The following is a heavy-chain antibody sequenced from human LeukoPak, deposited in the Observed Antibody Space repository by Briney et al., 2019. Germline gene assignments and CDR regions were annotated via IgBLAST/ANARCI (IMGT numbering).Heavy chain of an antibody. D-gene: IGHD3-10*01. CDR1: GFTFSSYW. J-gene: IGHJ4*02. V-gene: IGHV3-7*01. CDR2: IKQDGSEK. Sequence: GGSLRLSCAASGFTFSSYWMSWVRQAPGKGLEWVANIKQDGSEKYYVDSVKGRFTISRDNSKNTLHLQMNSLRAEDTAVYYCARDGPRSSYGSGSYYSMWYFDYWGQGTLVTVSS. CDR3: ARDGPRSSYGSGSYYSMWYFDY.